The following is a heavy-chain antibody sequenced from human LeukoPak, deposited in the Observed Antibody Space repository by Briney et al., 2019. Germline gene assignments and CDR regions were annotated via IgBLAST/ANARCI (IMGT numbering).Heavy chain of an antibody. CDR3: ARLDSFGATAYGMDV. D-gene: IGHD3-3*01. CDR1: GFTVSKNY. V-gene: IGHV3-66*01. J-gene: IGHJ6*02. Sequence: GGSLRLSCAASGFTVSKNYMNWVRQAPGKGLEWVSVIYSGGSTYYADSVKGRFTISRDNSKNTLYLQMNSLRAEDTAVYYCARLDSFGATAYGMDVWGQGTTVTVSS. CDR2: IYSGGST.